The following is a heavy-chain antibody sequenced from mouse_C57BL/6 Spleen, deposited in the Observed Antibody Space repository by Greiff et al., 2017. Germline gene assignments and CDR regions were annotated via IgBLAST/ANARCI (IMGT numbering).Heavy chain of an antibody. CDR2: IDPSDSYT. Sequence: VQLQQPGAELVRPGTSVKLSCKASGYTFTSYWMHWVKQRPGQGLEWIGVIDPSDSYTNYNQKFKGKATLTVDTSSSTAYMQLSSLTSEDSAVYDCARGGPQALDYWGQGTTLTVSS. CDR3: ARGGPQALDY. CDR1: GYTFTSYW. J-gene: IGHJ2*01. D-gene: IGHD3-2*02. V-gene: IGHV1-59*01.